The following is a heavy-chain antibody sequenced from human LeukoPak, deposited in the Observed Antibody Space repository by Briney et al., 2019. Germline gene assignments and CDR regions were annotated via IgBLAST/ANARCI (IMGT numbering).Heavy chain of an antibody. D-gene: IGHD3-10*01. V-gene: IGHV3-23*01. CDR1: GFTFSSYA. CDR3: AKDKGRTMVRGSFDY. J-gene: IGHJ4*02. Sequence: GGSLRLSXAASGFTFSSYAMSWVRQAPGKGLEWVSAISGSGGSTYCADSVKGRFTISRDNSKNTLYLQMNSLRAEDTAVYYCAKDKGRTMVRGSFDYWGQGTLVTVSS. CDR2: ISGSGGST.